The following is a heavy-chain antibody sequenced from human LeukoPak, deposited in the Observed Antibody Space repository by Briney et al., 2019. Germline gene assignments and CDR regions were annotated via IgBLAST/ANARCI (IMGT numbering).Heavy chain of an antibody. D-gene: IGHD2-15*01. J-gene: IGHJ6*03. CDR2: IKSKTDGGTT. CDR3: AKSGPIYYYYYMDV. Sequence: GGSLRLSCAASGFTFSNAWMSWVRQAPGKGLEWVGRIKSKTDGGTTDYAAPVKGRFTISRDDSKNTLYLQMNSLRAEDTAVYYCAKSGPIYYYYYMDVWGKGTTVTVSS. CDR1: GFTFSNAW. V-gene: IGHV3-15*01.